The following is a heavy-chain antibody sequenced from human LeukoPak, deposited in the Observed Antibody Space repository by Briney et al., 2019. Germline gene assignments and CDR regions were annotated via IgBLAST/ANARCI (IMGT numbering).Heavy chain of an antibody. J-gene: IGHJ3*02. V-gene: IGHV1-18*01. Sequence: ASVKVSCKASGYTFTSYGISWVRQAPGQGLEWMGWISAYNGNTNYAQKLQGRVTMTTDTSTSTAYMELRSLRSDDTAVYYCARDFCSTSCYKGDAFDIWGQGTMVTVSS. CDR2: ISAYNGNT. CDR1: GYTFTSYG. CDR3: ARDFCSTSCYKGDAFDI. D-gene: IGHD2-2*02.